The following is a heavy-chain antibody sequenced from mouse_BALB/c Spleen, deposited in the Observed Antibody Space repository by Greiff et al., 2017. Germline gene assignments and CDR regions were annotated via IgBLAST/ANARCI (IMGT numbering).Heavy chain of an antibody. D-gene: IGHD2-10*02. Sequence: EVQRVESGGGLVQPGGSRKLSCAASGFTFSSFGMHWVRQAPEKGLEWVAYISSGSSTIYYADTVKGRFTISRDNPKNTLFLQMTSLRSEDTAMYYCAKYGKGDYFDYWGQGTTLTVSS. CDR1: GFTFSSFG. CDR2: ISSGSSTI. V-gene: IGHV5-17*02. CDR3: AKYGKGDYFDY. J-gene: IGHJ2*01.